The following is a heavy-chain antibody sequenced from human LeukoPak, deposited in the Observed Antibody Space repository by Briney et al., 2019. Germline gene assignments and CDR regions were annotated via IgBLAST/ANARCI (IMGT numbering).Heavy chain of an antibody. J-gene: IGHJ3*02. Sequence: SETLSLTCTVSGGSISYYWSWIRQPPGKGLEWIGSIANSGTTNYNPSLKSRVTILVDKSKNQFSLNLRSLTAADTAVYYCARIGNCSSTRCSHDAFDIWGQGTMVAVSS. D-gene: IGHD2-2*03. CDR2: IANSGTT. V-gene: IGHV4-59*01. CDR1: GGSISYY. CDR3: ARIGNCSSTRCSHDAFDI.